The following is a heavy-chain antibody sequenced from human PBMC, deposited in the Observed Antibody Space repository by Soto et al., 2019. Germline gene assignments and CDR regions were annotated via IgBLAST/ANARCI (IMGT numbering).Heavy chain of an antibody. J-gene: IGHJ4*02. CDR1: GFTFKTYG. D-gene: IGHD2-8*01. V-gene: IGHV3-33*01. Sequence: QVQLVESGGGVVQPERSLRLSCAASGFTFKTYGMHWVRQAPGKGLEWVAYVEYDGSKEYYADSVKGRFTISRDNSKDTLYLQMNTLRAEDTAVYYCVRDNWVSTIPTFDHWGQGTVVTVSA. CDR3: VRDNWVSTIPTFDH. CDR2: VEYDGSKE.